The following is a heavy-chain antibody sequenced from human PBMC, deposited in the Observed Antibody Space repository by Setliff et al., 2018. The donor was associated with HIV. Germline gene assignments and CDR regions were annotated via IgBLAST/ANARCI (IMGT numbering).Heavy chain of an antibody. V-gene: IGHV4-39*07. D-gene: IGHD6-19*01. CDR1: RGSISSSTYY. CDR3: ARGGDPYRSSWYRWFDP. CDR2: IYYSGST. Sequence: SETLSLTCTVSRGSISSSTYYWGWIRQPPGKGLEWIGSIYYSGSTYYNPSLKSRVTISVETSKSQFSLKVKSVTAADTAIYYCARGGDPYRSSWYRWFDPWGQGTLVTVSS. J-gene: IGHJ5*02.